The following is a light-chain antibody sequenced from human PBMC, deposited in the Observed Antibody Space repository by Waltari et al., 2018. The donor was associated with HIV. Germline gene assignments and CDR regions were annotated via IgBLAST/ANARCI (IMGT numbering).Light chain of an antibody. V-gene: IGLV1-44*01. CDR1: NSNIGRST. J-gene: IGLJ3*02. CDR3: ATWDDSLHGPV. Sequence: QSVVTQPPSASGTPGQRVTISCSGSNSNIGRSTVNWYLQLPGTAPKLLIYRNNQRASGVPDRFSGSKSGSSASLAISVLQSEDEADYYCATWDDSLHGPVFGGGTKLTVL. CDR2: RNN.